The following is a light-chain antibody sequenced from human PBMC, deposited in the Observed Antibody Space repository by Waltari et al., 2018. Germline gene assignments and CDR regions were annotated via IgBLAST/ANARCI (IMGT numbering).Light chain of an antibody. Sequence: QSALTQPASVSGSPGQSITISCTGTSSDLGSYTIVSWYQQHPGKAPKVIIYGGSKRPSGVSYRFSGSKSGNTASLTSSGLQAEDEADYYCCSFASGSTWVFGGGTKLTVL. CDR1: SSDLGSYTI. CDR2: GGS. J-gene: IGLJ3*02. CDR3: CSFASGSTWV. V-gene: IGLV2-23*01.